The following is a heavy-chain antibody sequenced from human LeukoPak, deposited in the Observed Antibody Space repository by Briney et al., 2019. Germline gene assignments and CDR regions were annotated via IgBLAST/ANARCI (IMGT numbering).Heavy chain of an antibody. CDR3: ASGVRGNSHFDY. V-gene: IGHV1-8*01. Sequence: ASVKVSCKASGYTFTSYDINWVRPATGQGLEWMGWTNPNSGNTGYAQKFQGRVTTTRNTSISTAYMELSSLRSEDMAVYYCASGVRGNSHFDYWGQGTLVTVSS. D-gene: IGHD4-23*01. CDR1: GYTFTSYD. J-gene: IGHJ4*02. CDR2: TNPNSGNT.